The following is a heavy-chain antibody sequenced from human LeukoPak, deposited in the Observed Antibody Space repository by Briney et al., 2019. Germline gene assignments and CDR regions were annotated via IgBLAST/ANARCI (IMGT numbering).Heavy chain of an antibody. Sequence: PGGSLRLSCAASRFTFSSYEMNWVRQAPGKGLEWVANIKQDGSEKYYVDSVKGRFTISRDNAKNSLYLQMNSLRAEDTAVYYCARYGDYVDWGQGTLVTVSS. V-gene: IGHV3-7*03. CDR3: ARYGDYVD. J-gene: IGHJ4*02. CDR2: IKQDGSEK. CDR1: RFTFSSYE. D-gene: IGHD4-17*01.